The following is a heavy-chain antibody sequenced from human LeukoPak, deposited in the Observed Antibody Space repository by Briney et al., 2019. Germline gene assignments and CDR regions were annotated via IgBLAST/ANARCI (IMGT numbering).Heavy chain of an antibody. CDR1: GFTFSSYA. D-gene: IGHD6-13*01. CDR3: ARDGPLARYSSSWYYFDY. J-gene: IGHJ4*02. Sequence: PGGSLRLSCAASGFTFSSYAMHWVRQAPGKGREYVSAISSNGGSTYYANSVKGRFTISRDNSKNTLYLQMGSLRAEDMAVYYCARDGPLARYSSSWYYFDYWGQGTLVTVSS. V-gene: IGHV3-64*01. CDR2: ISSNGGST.